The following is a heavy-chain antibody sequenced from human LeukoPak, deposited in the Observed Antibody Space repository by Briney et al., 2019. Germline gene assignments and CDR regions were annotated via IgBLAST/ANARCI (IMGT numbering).Heavy chain of an antibody. CDR2: ISGSGGST. Sequence: PGGSLRLSCAASGFTFSSYAMSWVRQAPGKGLEWVSAISGSGGSTYYADSVKGRLTISRDNSKNTLYLQMNSLRAEDTAVYYCAKGPSGSHSRPRDYWGQGTLVTVSS. CDR3: AKGPSGSHSRPRDY. J-gene: IGHJ4*02. V-gene: IGHV3-23*01. D-gene: IGHD1-26*01. CDR1: GFTFSSYA.